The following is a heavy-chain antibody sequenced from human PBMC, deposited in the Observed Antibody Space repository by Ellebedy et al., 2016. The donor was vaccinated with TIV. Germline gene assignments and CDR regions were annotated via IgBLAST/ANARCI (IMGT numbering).Heavy chain of an antibody. J-gene: IGHJ4*02. CDR2: IAVGGDKT. CDR3: AALPTY. CDR1: GFTFINSA. Sequence: AASVKVSCKASGFTFINSAVQWVRQPRGQRLEWIGWIAVGGDKTHYAQKFQARVTITRDMSTSTAYMELSSLRSDDTAIYYCAALPTYWGQGTLVTVSS. V-gene: IGHV1-58*01.